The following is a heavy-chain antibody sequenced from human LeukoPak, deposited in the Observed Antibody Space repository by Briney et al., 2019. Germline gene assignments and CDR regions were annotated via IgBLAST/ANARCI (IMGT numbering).Heavy chain of an antibody. D-gene: IGHD1-26*01. J-gene: IGHJ4*02. CDR2: IYYSGST. CDR3: ARQGVVGATGFDF. CDR1: GGSISETSYY. V-gene: IGHV4-39*01. Sequence: PSETLSLTCSVSGGSISETSYYWGWIRQPPGKGLEWIGNIYYSGSTYNNPSLESRVVISVDTSRNQFSLKLTSVTATDTAVYCARQGVVGATGFDFWGQGILVTVSS.